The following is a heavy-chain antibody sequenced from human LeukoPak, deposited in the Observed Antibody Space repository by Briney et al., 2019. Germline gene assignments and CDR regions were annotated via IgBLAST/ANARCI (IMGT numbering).Heavy chain of an antibody. J-gene: IGHJ4*02. CDR2: INQDGSVK. Sequence: PGGSLRLSCAASGFTFSSYWMSWVRQAPGKGLEWVANINQDGSVKSYVDSVEGRFTISRDNAKKSLYLQMSSLRAEDTAVYYCARDGFGDYVLYWGQGTLVTVSS. D-gene: IGHD4-17*01. CDR1: GFTFSSYW. V-gene: IGHV3-7*05. CDR3: ARDGFGDYVLY.